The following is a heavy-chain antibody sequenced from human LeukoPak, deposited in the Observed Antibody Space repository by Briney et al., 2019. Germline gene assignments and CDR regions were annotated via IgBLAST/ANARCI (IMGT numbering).Heavy chain of an antibody. D-gene: IGHD6-19*01. Sequence: PSETLSLTCTVSGGSISSYYWSWIRQPPGKGLEWIGYIYYSGSTNYNPSLKSRVTISVDTSKNQFSLKLSSVTAADTAVYYCARTVAGRNPFDYWGQGTLVTVSS. CDR3: ARTVAGRNPFDY. CDR2: IYYSGST. V-gene: IGHV4-59*01. CDR1: GGSISSYY. J-gene: IGHJ4*02.